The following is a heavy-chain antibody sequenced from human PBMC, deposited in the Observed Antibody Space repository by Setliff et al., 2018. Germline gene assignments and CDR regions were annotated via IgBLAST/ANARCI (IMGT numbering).Heavy chain of an antibody. Sequence: GESLKISCAGSGFTASGNYMTWIRQAPQKGLEWVSIIYGDGKTSYADSVKGRFTISRDIPKNTVYLQMNSLRVEDTAVYYCARDNNYYDRSGYYSGHDVWGQGTPVTVSS. D-gene: IGHD3-22*01. CDR2: IYGDGKT. CDR3: ARDNNYYDRSGYYSGHDV. CDR1: GFTASGNY. J-gene: IGHJ4*02. V-gene: IGHV3-53*01.